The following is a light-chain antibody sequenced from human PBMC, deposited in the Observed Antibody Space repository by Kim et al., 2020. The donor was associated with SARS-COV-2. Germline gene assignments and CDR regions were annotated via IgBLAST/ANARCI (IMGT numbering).Light chain of an antibody. J-gene: IGKJ4*01. CDR1: QSVDSY. Sequence: SPGERETLPCRASQSVDSYLAWYQQKPGQPPRLLIYDASNRATGIPARFSGSGSATDFTLTISSLEPEDFAVYYCQQRYNWPRALTFGGGTKLEI. CDR3: QQRYNWPRALT. CDR2: DAS. V-gene: IGKV3-11*01.